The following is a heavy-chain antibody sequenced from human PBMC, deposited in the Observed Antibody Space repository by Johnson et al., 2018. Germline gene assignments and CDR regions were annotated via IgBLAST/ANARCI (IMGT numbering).Heavy chain of an antibody. CDR3: AKAAMRGVFYYYYMDV. Sequence: QVQLVQSGGGVVQPGRSLRLSCAASGFTFSSYGMHWVRQTPGKGLEWVAIISYDGSNKYYADSVKGRFTISRDNSKNTLYLQMNSLRIEDTAVYSCAKAAMRGVFYYYYMDVWGKGTTGTVSS. CDR2: ISYDGSNK. J-gene: IGHJ6*03. V-gene: IGHV3-30*18. CDR1: GFTFSSYG. D-gene: IGHD3-10*01.